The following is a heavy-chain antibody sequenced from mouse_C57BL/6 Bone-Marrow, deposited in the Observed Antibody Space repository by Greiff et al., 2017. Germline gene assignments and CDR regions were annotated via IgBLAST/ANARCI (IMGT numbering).Heavy chain of an antibody. J-gene: IGHJ4*01. CDR1: GYAFTNYL. D-gene: IGHD2-4*01. V-gene: IGHV1-54*01. CDR2: INPGSGGT. Sequence: VKLMESGAELVRPGTSVKVSCKASGYAFTNYLIEWVKQRPGQGLEWIGVINPGSGGTNYNEKFKGKATLTADKSSSTAYMQLSSLTSEDSAVYFCARYGDYDGRYYYAMDYWGQGTSVTVSS. CDR3: ARYGDYDGRYYYAMDY.